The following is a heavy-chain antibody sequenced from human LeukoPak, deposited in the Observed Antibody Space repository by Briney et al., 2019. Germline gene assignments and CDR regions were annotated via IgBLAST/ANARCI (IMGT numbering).Heavy chain of an antibody. CDR1: GGSISSYY. Sequence: PSETLSLTCTVSGGSISSYYWSWIRQPPGKGLEWIGYIYYSGSTNYNPSLKSRVTISVDTSKNQFSLKLSSVTAADTAVYYCAGREDYGDYAWFDPWGQGTLVTVSS. D-gene: IGHD4-17*01. CDR3: AGREDYGDYAWFDP. CDR2: IYYSGST. J-gene: IGHJ5*02. V-gene: IGHV4-59*01.